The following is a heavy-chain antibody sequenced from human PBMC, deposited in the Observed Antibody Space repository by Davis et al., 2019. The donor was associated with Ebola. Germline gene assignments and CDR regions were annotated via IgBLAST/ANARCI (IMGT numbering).Heavy chain of an antibody. V-gene: IGHV1-18*01. J-gene: IGHJ6*02. Sequence: AASVKVSCKASGYTFTSYAISWVRQAPGQGPEWLGWISPYNGKTNYAQKVHDRVTMTTDTSTSTAYMELRGLASDDTAVYYCARCNYDFWSGIGAGYYGMDVWGQGTRVTVSS. CDR3: ARCNYDFWSGIGAGYYGMDV. CDR1: GYTFTSYA. D-gene: IGHD3-3*01. CDR2: ISPYNGKT.